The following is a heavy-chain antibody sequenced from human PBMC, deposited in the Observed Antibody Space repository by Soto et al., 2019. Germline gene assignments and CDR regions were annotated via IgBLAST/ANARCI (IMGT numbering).Heavy chain of an antibody. CDR3: AKGPTYCISTSCQGVFDY. V-gene: IGHV3-9*01. J-gene: IGHJ4*02. Sequence: PGGSLRLSCAASGFTFDDYAMHWVRQAPGKGLEWVSGISWNSGSIGYADSVKGRFTISRDNAKNSLYLQMNSLRAEDTALYYCAKGPTYCISTSCQGVFDYWGQGTLVTVSS. D-gene: IGHD2-2*01. CDR1: GFTFDDYA. CDR2: ISWNSGSI.